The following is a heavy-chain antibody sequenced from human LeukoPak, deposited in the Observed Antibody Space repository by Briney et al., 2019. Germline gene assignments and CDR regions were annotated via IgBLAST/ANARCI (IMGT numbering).Heavy chain of an antibody. V-gene: IGHV3-48*01. CDR2: ISSSSSTI. CDR1: GFTFSSYE. CDR3: AKGVGTYYYGSGNSRGDY. Sequence: GGSLRLSCAASGFTFSSYEMNWVRQAPGRGLEWVSYISSSSSTIYYADSVKGRFTISRDNAKNSLYLQMNSLRAEDTAVYYCAKGVGTYYYGSGNSRGDYWGQGTLVTVSS. J-gene: IGHJ4*02. D-gene: IGHD3-10*01.